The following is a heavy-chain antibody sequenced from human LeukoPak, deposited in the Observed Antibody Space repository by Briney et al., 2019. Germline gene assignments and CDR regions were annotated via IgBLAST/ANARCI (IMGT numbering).Heavy chain of an antibody. Sequence: GGSLRLSCAASGFSFSTYAMNWVRQAPGKGLDWLSYISGSSNTIYYADSVKGRFTVSRDNSKNTLYLQMKSLRAEDTAVYYCARDQDTGGSGSGIDYWGQGTLVTVSS. CDR3: ARDQDTGGSGSGIDY. CDR1: GFSFSTYA. J-gene: IGHJ4*02. D-gene: IGHD3-10*01. CDR2: ISGSSNTI. V-gene: IGHV3-48*01.